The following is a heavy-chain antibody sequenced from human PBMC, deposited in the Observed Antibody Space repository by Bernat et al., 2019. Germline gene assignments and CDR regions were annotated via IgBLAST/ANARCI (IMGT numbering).Heavy chain of an antibody. D-gene: IGHD2-2*01. CDR3: ARETLGYCSSTRCYGDYYYYGMDV. V-gene: IGHV3-21*01. CDR1: GFTFSSYS. J-gene: IGHJ6*02. CDR2: ISSSSSYI. Sequence: EMQLVESGGGLVKPGGSLRLSCAASGFTFSSYSMNWVRQAPGKGLEWVSSISSSSSYIYYADSVKGRFTISRDNAKNSLYLQMNSLRAEDTAVYYCARETLGYCSSTRCYGDYYYYGMDVWGQGTTVTVSS.